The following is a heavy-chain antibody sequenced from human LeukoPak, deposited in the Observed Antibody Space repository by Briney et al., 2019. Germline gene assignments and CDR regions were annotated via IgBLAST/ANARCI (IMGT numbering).Heavy chain of an antibody. CDR1: GGTFISYA. CDR2: IIPIFGTA. CDR3: ARGSSFGYSYGYPFDY. V-gene: IGHV1-69*06. Sequence: GASVKVSCKASGGTFISYAISWVRQAPGQGLEWMGGIIPIFGTANYAQKFQGRVTITADKSTSTAYMELSSLRSEDTAVYYCARGSSFGYSYGYPFDYWGQGTLVTVSS. J-gene: IGHJ4*02. D-gene: IGHD5-18*01.